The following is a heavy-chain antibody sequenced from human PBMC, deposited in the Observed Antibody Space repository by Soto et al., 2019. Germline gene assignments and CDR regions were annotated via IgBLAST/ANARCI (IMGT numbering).Heavy chain of an antibody. D-gene: IGHD3-3*01. Sequence: QVQLLQSGAEVKRPGASVKVSCKAAGYTCTKYDISWVRQAPGQGREWLGLISPNSGRPSYAQKVEGRVTMTTDTSTTTASLELRSLRSDDTAVYYCVRQYYDFWTDYPDFDYWGQGTLVTVSS. CDR2: ISPNSGRP. CDR1: GYTCTKYD. CDR3: VRQYYDFWTDYPDFDY. J-gene: IGHJ4*02. V-gene: IGHV1-18*04.